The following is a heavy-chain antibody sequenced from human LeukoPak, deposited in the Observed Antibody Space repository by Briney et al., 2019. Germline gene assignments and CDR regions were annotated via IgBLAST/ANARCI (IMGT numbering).Heavy chain of an antibody. Sequence: GGSLRLSCAASGFTFSSYGMHWVRQAPGKGLEWVAVIWYEGSNKYYADSVKGRFTISRDNSKNTLYLQMNSLRAEDTAVYYCARDPWVYDILTGYGSQDAFDIWGQGTMVTVSS. CDR1: GFTFSSYG. CDR2: IWYEGSNK. CDR3: ARDPWVYDILTGYGSQDAFDI. J-gene: IGHJ3*02. D-gene: IGHD3-9*01. V-gene: IGHV3-33*01.